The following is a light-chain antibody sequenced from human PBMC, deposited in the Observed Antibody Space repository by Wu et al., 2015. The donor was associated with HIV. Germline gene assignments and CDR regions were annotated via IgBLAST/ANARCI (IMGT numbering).Light chain of an antibody. CDR3: QHYHNWPPWT. J-gene: IGKJ1*01. V-gene: IGKV3-15*01. CDR1: QSVSNS. Sequence: EVVMTQSPATLSVSPGERATLSCRTSQSVSNSLAWYQHKPGQGPRLLIYGSFTRASGTPARFSGSGSGTEFTLTISDIQSEDFAVYYCQHYHNWPPWTFGQGTEVEMK. CDR2: GSF.